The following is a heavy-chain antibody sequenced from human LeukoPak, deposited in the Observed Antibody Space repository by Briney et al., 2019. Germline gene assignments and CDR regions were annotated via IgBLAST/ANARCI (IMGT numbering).Heavy chain of an antibody. CDR2: IKGGGGDP. Sequence: PGGSLRLSCAASGFIFTTYAMGWVRQAPGRGLEWVSSIKGGGGDPFYADSVKGRFTIPRDNSKNTLFLQLNSLRAEDTAVYYCAKGGHDFNPFYWWGQETLVTVSS. CDR3: AKGGHDFNPFYW. D-gene: IGHD2-21*02. V-gene: IGHV3-23*01. J-gene: IGHJ4*02. CDR1: GFIFTTYA.